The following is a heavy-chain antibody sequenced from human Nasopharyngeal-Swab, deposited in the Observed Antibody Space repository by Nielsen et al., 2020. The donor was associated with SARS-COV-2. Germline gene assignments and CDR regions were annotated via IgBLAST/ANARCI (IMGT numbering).Heavy chain of an antibody. CDR1: GYTFTSYG. Sequence: ASVKVSCKASGYTFTSYGISWVRQAPGQGLEWMGWISAYNGNTNYAQKLQGRVTVTTDTSTSTAYMELRSLRSDDTAVYYCAREDTMVRGVIMDSDYGMDVWGQGTTVTVSS. CDR2: ISAYNGNT. CDR3: AREDTMVRGVIMDSDYGMDV. V-gene: IGHV1-18*01. D-gene: IGHD3-10*01. J-gene: IGHJ6*02.